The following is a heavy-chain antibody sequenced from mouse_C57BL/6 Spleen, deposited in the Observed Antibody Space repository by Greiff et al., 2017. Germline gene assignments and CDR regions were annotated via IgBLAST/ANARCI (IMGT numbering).Heavy chain of an antibody. J-gene: IGHJ1*03. CDR1: GYSFTDYY. CDR3: AREEYGSSYYWYFDV. V-gene: IGHV1-39*01. Sequence: EVQLQQSGPELVKPGASVKISCKASGYSFTDYYMNWVKQSNGKSLEWIGVINPNYGTTSYNQTFKGKATLTVDQSSSTAYMQLNSLTSEDSAVYDCAREEYGSSYYWYFDVWGTGTTVTVSS. D-gene: IGHD1-1*01. CDR2: INPNYGTT.